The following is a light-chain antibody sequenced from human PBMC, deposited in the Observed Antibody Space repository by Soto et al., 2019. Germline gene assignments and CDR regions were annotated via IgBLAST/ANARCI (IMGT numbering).Light chain of an antibody. V-gene: IGLV2-23*01. Sequence: QSALTQPASVSGSPGQSIAISCTATSSDVGSYNLVSWYQQHPGKAPKLMIYEGSKRPSGVSNRFSGSKSGNTASLTISGLQAEDEADYYCCSYAGNSLVFGGGTKLTVL. CDR3: CSYAGNSLV. CDR2: EGS. CDR1: SSDVGSYNL. J-gene: IGLJ3*02.